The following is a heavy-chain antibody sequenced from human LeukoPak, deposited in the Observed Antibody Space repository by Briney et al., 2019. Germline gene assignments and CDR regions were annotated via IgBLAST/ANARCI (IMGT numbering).Heavy chain of an antibody. Sequence: GRSLRLSCAASGFTFSSYGMHWVRQAPGKGLEWVAVISYDGSNKYYADSVKGRFTISRDNSKNTLYLQMNSLRAEDTAVYYCAKQAHSGSHPAEYFQHWGQGTLVTVSS. CDR2: ISYDGSNK. V-gene: IGHV3-30*18. CDR3: AKQAHSGSHPAEYFQH. D-gene: IGHD1-26*01. J-gene: IGHJ1*01. CDR1: GFTFSSYG.